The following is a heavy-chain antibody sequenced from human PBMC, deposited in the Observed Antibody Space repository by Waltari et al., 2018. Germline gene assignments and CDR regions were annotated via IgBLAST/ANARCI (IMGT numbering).Heavy chain of an antibody. CDR1: GGSLSGYY. V-gene: IGHV4-34*02. D-gene: IGHD6-6*01. Sequence: QVHLQQWGAGLLKPSETLSLTCAVSGGSLSGYYWRWVRQPPGKGLEWIGEINYRGGARYNPSLKSRVTISLDTSKIQFSLTLSSVTAADTAVYYCAKYSSSPSRVGDYWGQGTLVTVSS. CDR3: AKYSSSPSRVGDY. CDR2: INYRGGA. J-gene: IGHJ4*02.